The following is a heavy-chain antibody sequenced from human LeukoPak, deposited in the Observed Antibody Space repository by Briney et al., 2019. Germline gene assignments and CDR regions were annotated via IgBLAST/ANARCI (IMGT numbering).Heavy chain of an antibody. CDR3: ARGGQAYFDY. D-gene: IGHD3-16*01. CDR2: LYTNGST. V-gene: IGHV4-4*07. J-gene: IGHJ4*02. Sequence: SETLSLTCTVSGGSISNYYWSWIRQPAGKGLEWIGRLYTNGSTRYNPSLKSRVTMSQDTSKNQFSLRLSSVTAADTAVYYCARGGQAYFDYWGQGTLVTVSS. CDR1: GGSISNYY.